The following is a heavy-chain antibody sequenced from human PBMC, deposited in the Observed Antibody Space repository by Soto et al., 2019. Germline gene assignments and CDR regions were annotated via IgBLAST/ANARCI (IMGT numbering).Heavy chain of an antibody. Sequence: QVQLQESGPGLVTPSETLSLTCSVSGASTDNYYWSWIRQPPGKGLEWIGYVYYSGSTNYNPSLKSRVTISLDTSKNQFSLKVSSVTAADTAVYYCARGKKYFDYRGQGTLVTVSS. CDR3: ARGKKYFDY. V-gene: IGHV4-59*01. CDR1: GASTDNYY. CDR2: VYYSGST. J-gene: IGHJ4*02.